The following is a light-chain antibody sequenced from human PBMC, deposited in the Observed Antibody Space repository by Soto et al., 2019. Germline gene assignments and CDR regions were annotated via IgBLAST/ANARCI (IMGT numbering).Light chain of an antibody. Sequence: DIQMTQSPSSLSASVGDRVTITCRASQNISSYLNWYQQKPGNAPKLLIYAASSLQSGVPSRFSGSGSGTDFTLTISSLQPEDFATYYCQQSYSTPPGTFGQGTKVDIK. V-gene: IGKV1-39*01. CDR3: QQSYSTPPGT. CDR2: AAS. J-gene: IGKJ1*01. CDR1: QNISSY.